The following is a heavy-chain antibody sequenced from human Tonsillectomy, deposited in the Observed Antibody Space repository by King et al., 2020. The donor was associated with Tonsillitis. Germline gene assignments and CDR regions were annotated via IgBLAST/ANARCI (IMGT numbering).Heavy chain of an antibody. CDR3: ARNLVGTTTFDY. Sequence: VQLVESGGGLVQPGGSRRLSCEASGFTFRSYAMSWVRQAPGKGLEWVSGISVSGGSTYYADSVKGRFTISRDNSRNTLNLQMNSLRVEDTAVYYCARNLVGTTTFDYWGQGTLVTVSS. V-gene: IGHV3-23*04. D-gene: IGHD1-26*01. J-gene: IGHJ4*02. CDR1: GFTFRSYA. CDR2: ISVSGGST.